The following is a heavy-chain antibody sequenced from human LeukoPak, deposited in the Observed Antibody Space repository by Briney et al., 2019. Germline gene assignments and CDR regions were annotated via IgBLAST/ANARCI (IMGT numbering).Heavy chain of an antibody. J-gene: IGHJ4*02. Sequence: GGSLRLSCAASGFTFSSYGMHWVRQAPGKGLEWVAFIRYDGSNKYYADSVEGRFTISRDNSKNTLYLQMNSLRAEDTAVYYCAKDSQGYCSSTSCYMGEYDYWGQGTLVTVSS. CDR3: AKDSQGYCSSTSCYMGEYDY. CDR1: GFTFSSYG. V-gene: IGHV3-30*02. D-gene: IGHD2-2*02. CDR2: IRYDGSNK.